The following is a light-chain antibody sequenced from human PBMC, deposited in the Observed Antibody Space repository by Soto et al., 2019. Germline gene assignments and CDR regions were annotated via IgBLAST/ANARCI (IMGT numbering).Light chain of an antibody. CDR3: QQSYSSPFT. CDR2: AAS. J-gene: IGKJ3*01. CDR1: QSISSY. V-gene: IGKV1-39*01. Sequence: DIQMTQSPSSLSASVGARVTITCRASQSISSYLNWYQQKPGKAPNLLIYAASSLQSGVPSKFSGSGSGTDFTLTISGLQPVDLATYYCQQSYSSPFTFGPGTKVDI.